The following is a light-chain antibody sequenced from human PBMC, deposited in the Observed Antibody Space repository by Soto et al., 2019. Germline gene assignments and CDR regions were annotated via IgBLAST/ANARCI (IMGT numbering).Light chain of an antibody. V-gene: IGLV1-51*02. Sequence: QSVLTQPPSVSAAPGQKVTISCSGSSSNIGNNYVSWYQQLPGTAPKLLIYENNKRPSGIPDRFSGSKSGTSATLGITGLQTGDEADYYCGTGDSSLNAGWVFGGGTKLTVL. CDR3: GTGDSSLNAGWV. CDR1: SSNIGNNY. CDR2: ENN. J-gene: IGLJ3*02.